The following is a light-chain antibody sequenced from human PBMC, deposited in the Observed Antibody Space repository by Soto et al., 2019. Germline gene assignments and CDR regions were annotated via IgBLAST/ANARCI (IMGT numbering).Light chain of an antibody. CDR3: QQYNNWPRT. V-gene: IGKV3-15*01. CDR1: QSVSSN. Sequence: IMMTQSPATVSVSPGERATLSCRASQSVSSNLAWYQQKPGQAPRLLIYGASTRATGIPARFSGSGSGTEFTLTISSLQSEDFAVYYCQQYNNWPRTFGGGTKVDI. J-gene: IGKJ4*01. CDR2: GAS.